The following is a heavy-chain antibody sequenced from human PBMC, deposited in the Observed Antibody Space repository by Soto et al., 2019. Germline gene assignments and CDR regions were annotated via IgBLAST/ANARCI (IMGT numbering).Heavy chain of an antibody. Sequence: QVQLVQSGAEVKKPGASVKVSCKASGYTFSSYGITWVRQAPGQGLEWLGWIKGYNGNTNYAQKLQGRVTMTTDTSTSTAYMELRSLRSDDTAGYYCARMGDVPYYYYGMDVWGQGTTVTVSS. CDR3: ARMGDVPYYYYGMDV. D-gene: IGHD3-16*01. V-gene: IGHV1-18*01. J-gene: IGHJ6*02. CDR2: IKGYNGNT. CDR1: GYTFSSYG.